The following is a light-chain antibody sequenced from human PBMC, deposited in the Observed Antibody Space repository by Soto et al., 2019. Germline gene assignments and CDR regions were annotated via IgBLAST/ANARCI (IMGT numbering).Light chain of an antibody. J-gene: IGKJ1*01. V-gene: IGKV1-39*01. Sequence: DIQMTQSPSSLSASVGDRVTISCRASQTSATSVNWYQQKSGSAPRLLIYETSALQRGVPSRFSGSGSGTHFVLSISDFQPEDSATYFCQQTYTNPQTFGQGTKVDIK. CDR1: QTSATS. CDR3: QQTYTNPQT. CDR2: ETS.